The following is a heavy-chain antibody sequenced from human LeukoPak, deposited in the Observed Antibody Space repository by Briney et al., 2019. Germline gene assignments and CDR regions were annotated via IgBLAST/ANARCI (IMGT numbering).Heavy chain of an antibody. J-gene: IGHJ3*01. V-gene: IGHV4-59*08. CDR2: IYYSGTT. D-gene: IGHD2-15*01. CDR1: GASIKSYY. CDR3: AKHIRFSSGETYSSGDAFDV. Sequence: SETLSLTCTVSGASIKSYYCSWIRQAPAKRLEWLGYIYYSGTTNYNPSLKSRVTISLHMSENQFSLNLSSVPAADTGVYYCAKHIRFSSGETYSSGDAFDVWGQGTPVTVSS.